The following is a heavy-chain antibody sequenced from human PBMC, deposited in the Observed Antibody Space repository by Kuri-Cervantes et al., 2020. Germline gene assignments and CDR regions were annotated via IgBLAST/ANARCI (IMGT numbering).Heavy chain of an antibody. J-gene: IGHJ4*02. Sequence: ASVKVSCKASGYTFTGYYMHWVRQAPGQGLEWMGWINPNSGGTNYAQKFQGRVTMTRDTSIGTAYMELSRLRSDDTAVYYCAKASTTVSSLDYWGQGTLVTVSS. D-gene: IGHD4-17*01. CDR1: GYTFTGYY. V-gene: IGHV1-2*02. CDR2: INPNSGGT. CDR3: AKASTTVSSLDY.